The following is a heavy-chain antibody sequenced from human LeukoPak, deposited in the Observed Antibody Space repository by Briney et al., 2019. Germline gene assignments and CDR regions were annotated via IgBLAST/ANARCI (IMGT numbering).Heavy chain of an antibody. Sequence: GGSLRLSCAVSGFTFNNYAYAMSWVRQAPGKGLEWVSAISGSGDNTYYADSVKGRFTISRDNSKNMVYLQMHSLRVEDTAVYYCAKDRQYYDSPWGQGTLVTVSS. V-gene: IGHV3-23*01. CDR2: ISGSGDNT. CDR1: GFTFNNYAYA. D-gene: IGHD3-22*01. J-gene: IGHJ5*02. CDR3: AKDRQYYDSP.